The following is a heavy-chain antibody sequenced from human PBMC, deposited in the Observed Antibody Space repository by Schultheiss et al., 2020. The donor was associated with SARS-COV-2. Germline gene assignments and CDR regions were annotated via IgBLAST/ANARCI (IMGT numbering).Heavy chain of an antibody. J-gene: IGHJ6*04. V-gene: IGHV1-2*02. Sequence: ASVKVSCKASGYTFTSYDINWVRQAPGQGLEWMGWINPNSGGTNYAQKFQGRVTMTRDTSISTAYMELSRLRSDDTAVYYCARDVGDYYYGMDVWGKGTTVTVSS. CDR1: GYTFTSYD. CDR2: INPNSGGT. D-gene: IGHD3-10*01. CDR3: ARDVGDYYYGMDV.